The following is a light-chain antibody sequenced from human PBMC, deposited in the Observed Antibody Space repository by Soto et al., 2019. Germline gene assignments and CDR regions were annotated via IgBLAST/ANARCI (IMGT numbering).Light chain of an antibody. CDR3: QHYSSAPMP. V-gene: IGKV3-20*01. J-gene: IGKJ1*01. CDR1: QSVTDNY. CDR2: GAS. Sequence: EIVLTLSPCTLSLSPGERATLSCRASQSVTDNYLAWYQQKPGQAPRLVISGASSRTSGIPDRFSASGSGTDFTLTISRLEPEDFAVYYCQHYSSAPMPFGQGTKV.